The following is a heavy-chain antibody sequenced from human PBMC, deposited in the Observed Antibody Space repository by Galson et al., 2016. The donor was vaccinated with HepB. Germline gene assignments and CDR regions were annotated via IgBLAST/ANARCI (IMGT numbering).Heavy chain of an antibody. D-gene: IGHD3-22*01. V-gene: IGHV4-31*03. CDR1: GGSINSGGYC. CDR2: IYYSGSTSFNPSRGST. CDR3: ARAPLNYDSSGSPRGNDAFDI. Sequence: TLSLTCTVSGGSINSGGYCWSWVRQHTGKGFEWIGYIYYSGSTSFNPSRGSTYFNPSPKRRVTMSVDTPKDQFSLNLSSVTVADTAMYYCARAPLNYDSSGSPRGNDAFDIWGPGTMVTVSS. J-gene: IGHJ3*02.